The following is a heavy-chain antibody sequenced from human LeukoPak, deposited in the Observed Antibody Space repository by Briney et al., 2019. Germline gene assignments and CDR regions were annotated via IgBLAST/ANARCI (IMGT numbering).Heavy chain of an antibody. Sequence: GGSLRLSCAASGFTFSSYGMHWVRQAPGKGLEWVAVISYDGSNKYYADSVKGRFTISRDNSKNTLYLQMSSLRAEDTAVYYCAKDSPLDYWGQGTLVTVSS. CDR3: AKDSPLDY. V-gene: IGHV3-30*18. J-gene: IGHJ4*02. CDR1: GFTFSSYG. CDR2: ISYDGSNK.